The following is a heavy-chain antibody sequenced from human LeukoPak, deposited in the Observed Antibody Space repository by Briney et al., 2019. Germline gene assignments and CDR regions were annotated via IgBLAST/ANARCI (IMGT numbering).Heavy chain of an antibody. CDR3: AKLEVVVSAFFDY. D-gene: IGHD3-22*01. CDR2: ISGSGGST. Sequence: GGSLRLSCAASGFTFSSYGMSWVRQAPGKGLEWVSAISGSGGSTYYADSVKDRFTISRDNSKNTLYLQMNSLRAEDTAVYYCAKLEVVVSAFFDYWGQGTLVTVSS. J-gene: IGHJ4*02. CDR1: GFTFSSYG. V-gene: IGHV3-23*01.